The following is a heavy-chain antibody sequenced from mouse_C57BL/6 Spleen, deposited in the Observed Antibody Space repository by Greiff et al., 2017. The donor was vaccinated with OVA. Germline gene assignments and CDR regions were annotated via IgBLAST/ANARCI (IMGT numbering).Heavy chain of an antibody. J-gene: IGHJ2*01. CDR1: GYAFSSSW. V-gene: IGHV1-82*01. Sequence: VKLMESGPELVKPGASVKISCKASGYAFSSSWMNWVKQRPGKGLEWIGRIYPGDGDTNYNGKFKGKATLTADKSSSTAYMQLSSLTSEDSAVYFCARDIAEGYWGQGTTLTVSS. CDR3: ARDIAEGY. D-gene: IGHD1-1*01. CDR2: IYPGDGDT.